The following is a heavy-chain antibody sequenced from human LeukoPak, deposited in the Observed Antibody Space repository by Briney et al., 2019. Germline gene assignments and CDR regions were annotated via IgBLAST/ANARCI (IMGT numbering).Heavy chain of an antibody. D-gene: IGHD6-19*01. Sequence: ASVKVSCKAFGYRFTGYYIHWVRQAPGQGLEWMGWINPNSGDTNSPQKFQGRVTMTRDTSISTAYMELSRLKSDDTAVYYCAIASDWYYFDHWGQGTLVTVSS. CDR3: AIASDWYYFDH. CDR1: GYRFTGYY. V-gene: IGHV1-2*02. CDR2: INPNSGDT. J-gene: IGHJ4*02.